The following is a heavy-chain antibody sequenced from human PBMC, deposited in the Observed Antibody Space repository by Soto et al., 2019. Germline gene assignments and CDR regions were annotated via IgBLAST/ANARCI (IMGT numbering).Heavy chain of an antibody. Sequence: PGGSLRLSCAASGFTFSISEMNWVRQAPGKGLEWVSYITSTGSTKYYADSVKGRFTISRDNAKNTLFLQMSSLRAEDTAVYYCARGNSPVDVYWGQGALVTVSS. CDR1: GFTFSISE. D-gene: IGHD2-21*01. CDR2: ITSTGSTK. V-gene: IGHV3-48*03. CDR3: ARGNSPVDVY. J-gene: IGHJ4*02.